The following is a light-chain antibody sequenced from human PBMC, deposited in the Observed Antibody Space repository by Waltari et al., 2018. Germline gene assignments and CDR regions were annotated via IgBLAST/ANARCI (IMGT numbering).Light chain of an antibody. CDR3: QRYFDIVL. V-gene: IGKV4-1*01. CDR2: WAS. Sequence: DIVMTQSPDSLAVSLGERATINCKSSQSVLFSLNNKNYLAWYQQKPGQPPKLLIYWASTRESGVPDRFSGSESGTDFNLTISSLQAEDVAVYYCQRYFDIVLFGQGTRVEIK. J-gene: IGKJ5*01. CDR1: QSVLFSLNNKNY.